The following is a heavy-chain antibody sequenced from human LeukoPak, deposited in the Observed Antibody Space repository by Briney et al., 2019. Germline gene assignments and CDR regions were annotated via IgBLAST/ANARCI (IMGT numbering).Heavy chain of an antibody. V-gene: IGHV4-34*01. D-gene: IGHD6-13*01. Sequence: PSETLSLTCAVYGGSFSGYYWSWIRQPPGKGLEWVGEINHSGSTNYNPSLKRRVTISVDTSKNQFSLKLSSVTAADTAVYYCARVHRSSYSSSWQTDYWGQGTLVTVSS. CDR2: INHSGST. CDR3: ARVHRSSYSSSWQTDY. J-gene: IGHJ4*02. CDR1: GGSFSGYY.